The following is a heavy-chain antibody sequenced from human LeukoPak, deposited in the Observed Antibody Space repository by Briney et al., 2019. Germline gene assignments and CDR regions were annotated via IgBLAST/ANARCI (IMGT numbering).Heavy chain of an antibody. Sequence: SETLSLTCAVYGGSFSGYYWSWIRQPPGKGLEWIGEINHSGSTNYNPSLKSRVTISVDTSKNQFSLKLSSVTAADTAVYYCARIRRGVVIISYYYMDVWGKGTTVTVSS. D-gene: IGHD3-3*01. CDR1: GGSFSGYY. CDR2: INHSGST. V-gene: IGHV4-34*01. CDR3: ARIRRGVVIISYYYMDV. J-gene: IGHJ6*03.